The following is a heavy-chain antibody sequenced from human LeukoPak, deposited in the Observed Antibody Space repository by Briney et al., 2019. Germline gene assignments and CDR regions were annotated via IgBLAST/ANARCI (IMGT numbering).Heavy chain of an antibody. CDR3: ARDLGMAAAAWVFDAFDI. J-gene: IGHJ3*02. D-gene: IGHD6-13*01. V-gene: IGHV4-4*07. CDR1: GGSISSYY. CDR2: IYTSGST. Sequence: KPSETLSLTCTVSGGSISSYYWSWIRQPAGKGLEWIGRIYTSGSTNYNPSLKSRVTMSVDTSKNQFSLKLSSVTAADTAVYYCARDLGMAAAAWVFDAFDIWGQGTMVTVSS.